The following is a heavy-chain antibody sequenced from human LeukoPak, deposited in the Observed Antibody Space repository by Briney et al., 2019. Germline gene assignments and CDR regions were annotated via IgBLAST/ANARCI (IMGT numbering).Heavy chain of an antibody. CDR3: ARGRDGYNLRSPIDY. CDR2: IYYNGNT. V-gene: IGHV4-59*01. J-gene: IGHJ4*02. Sequence: SETLSLTCTVSGGSISSYYWSWIRQPPGEGLEWIGSIYYNGNTDYNPSLKSRVTISVDTSKNQFSLNLTSVTAADTAVYYCARGRDGYNLRSPIDYWGQGTLVTVSS. CDR1: GGSISSYY. D-gene: IGHD5-24*01.